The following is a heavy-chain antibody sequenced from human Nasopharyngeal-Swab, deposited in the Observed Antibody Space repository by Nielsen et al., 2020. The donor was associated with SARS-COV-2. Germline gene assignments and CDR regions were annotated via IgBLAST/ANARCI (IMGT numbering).Heavy chain of an antibody. Sequence: GESLKISCAASGFTFSSSAFSWVRQAPGMGLEWVSTIGAAGNTFYADSVKGRFTISRDNAKNSLYLQMNSLRAEDTAVYYCARDGGFYYDSSGPYYYYGMDVWGQGTTVTVSS. CDR1: GFTFSSSA. J-gene: IGHJ6*02. CDR3: ARDGGFYYDSSGPYYYYGMDV. V-gene: IGHV3-23*01. CDR2: IGAAGNT. D-gene: IGHD3-22*01.